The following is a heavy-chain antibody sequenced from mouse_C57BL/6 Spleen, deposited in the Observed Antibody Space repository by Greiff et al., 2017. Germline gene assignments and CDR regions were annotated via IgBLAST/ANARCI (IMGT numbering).Heavy chain of an antibody. CDR2: IRLKSDNYAT. CDR3: TEGYYGSSYAMDY. Sequence: EVKLVESGVGLVQPGGSMKLSCVASGFTFSNYWMNWVRQSPEKGLEWVAQIRLKSDNYATHYAESVKGRFTISRDDSKSSVYLQMNNLRAEDTGIYYCTEGYYGSSYAMDYWGQGTSVTVSS. D-gene: IGHD1-1*01. J-gene: IGHJ4*01. V-gene: IGHV6-3*01. CDR1: GFTFSNYW.